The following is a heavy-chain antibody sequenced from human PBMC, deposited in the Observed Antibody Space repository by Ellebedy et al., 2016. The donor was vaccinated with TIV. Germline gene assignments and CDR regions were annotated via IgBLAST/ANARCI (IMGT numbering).Heavy chain of an antibody. V-gene: IGHV4-34*01. Sequence: MPSETLSLTCDVHGESLTNDYWSLIRQSPGKGLEWIGEINHGGSTNYNPSLKSRLTLSIDTFKNQFSLKLSSVTAADTGTYYCARDHHNTGYSSSWYWFDPWGQGALVTVSS. J-gene: IGHJ5*02. CDR1: GESLTNDY. CDR3: ARDHHNTGYSSSWYWFDP. D-gene: IGHD6-13*01. CDR2: INHGGST.